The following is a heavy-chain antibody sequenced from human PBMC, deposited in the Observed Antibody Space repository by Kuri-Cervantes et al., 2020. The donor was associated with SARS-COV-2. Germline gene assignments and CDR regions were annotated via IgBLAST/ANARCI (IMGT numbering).Heavy chain of an antibody. D-gene: IGHD6-13*01. CDR3: AAIAAAGNFDY. V-gene: IGHV3-23*01. CDR1: GFTFSSYA. CDR2: ISGSGGST. Sequence: ETLSLTCAASGFTFSSYAMSWVRQAPGKGLEWVSAISGSGGSTYYADSVKGRFTISRDNSKNTLYLRMNSLRAEDTAVYYCAAIAAAGNFDYWGQGTLVTVSS. J-gene: IGHJ4*02.